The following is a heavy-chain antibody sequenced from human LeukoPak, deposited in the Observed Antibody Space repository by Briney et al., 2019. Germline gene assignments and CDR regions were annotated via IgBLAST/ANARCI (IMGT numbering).Heavy chain of an antibody. J-gene: IGHJ4*02. D-gene: IGHD5-18*01. V-gene: IGHV4-59*01. Sequence: SETLSLTCTVSGGSISGYYWSWIRQPPGKGLEWIGYIYYSGSTNYNPSLKSRVTISVDTSKNQFSLKLNSVTAADTAVYYCARGRYSSLPDYWGRGTLVTVSS. CDR2: IYYSGST. CDR3: ARGRYSSLPDY. CDR1: GGSISGYY.